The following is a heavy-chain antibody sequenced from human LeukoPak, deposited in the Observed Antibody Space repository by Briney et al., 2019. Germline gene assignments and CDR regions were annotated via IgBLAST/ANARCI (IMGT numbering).Heavy chain of an antibody. Sequence: GRSLRLSCIASGFTFNKYGMHWVRQAPGKGLEWVAVRSDDGSAQHYADSVRGRFTISRDNSKNTLSLQMNSLRPEDTAMYFCAKDRDPYSSGTWDSWGQGTLVIVSS. V-gene: IGHV3-30*18. J-gene: IGHJ1*01. CDR1: GFTFNKYG. D-gene: IGHD3-22*01. CDR2: RSDDGSAQ. CDR3: AKDRDPYSSGTWDS.